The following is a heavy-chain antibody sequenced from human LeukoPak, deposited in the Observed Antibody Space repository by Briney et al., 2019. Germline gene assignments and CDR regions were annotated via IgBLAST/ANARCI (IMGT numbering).Heavy chain of an antibody. V-gene: IGHV3-7*03. CDR3: ARGGGLDV. Sequence: GGSLRLSCAASGFTFSSYWMNWARQAPGKGLEWVANINHNGNVNYYVDSVKGRFTISRDNAENSLYLQMSNLRAEDTAVYFCARGGGLDVWGQGATVTVSS. CDR2: INHNGNVN. D-gene: IGHD3-16*01. J-gene: IGHJ6*02. CDR1: GFTFSSYW.